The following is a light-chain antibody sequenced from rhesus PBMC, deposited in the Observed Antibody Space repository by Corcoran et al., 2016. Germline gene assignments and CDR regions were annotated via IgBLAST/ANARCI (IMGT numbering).Light chain of an antibody. CDR1: QGISNW. CDR2: AAS. Sequence: DIQMTQSPSSLSASVGDRVTITCQASQGISNWLAWYQQKPGKAPKLLIYAASRLQSGVPSRVSGSGSGTEFTLTISVLQPEDFATYYCQQHNSNPYSFGQGTKVEIK. V-gene: IGKV1-33*02. J-gene: IGKJ2*01. CDR3: QQHNSNPYS.